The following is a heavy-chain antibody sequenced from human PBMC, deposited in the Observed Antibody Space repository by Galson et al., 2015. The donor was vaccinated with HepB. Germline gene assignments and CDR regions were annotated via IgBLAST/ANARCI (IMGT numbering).Heavy chain of an antibody. CDR1: GFTFSSYS. D-gene: IGHD2-15*01. Sequence: SLRLSCAASGFTFSSYSMNWVRQAPGKGLEWVSSISSSSSYIYYADSVKGRFTISRDNAKNSLYLQMNSLRAEDTAVYYCARDLYSNRGRPLGWFDPWGQGTLVTVSS. J-gene: IGHJ5*02. V-gene: IGHV3-21*01. CDR2: ISSSSSYI. CDR3: ARDLYSNRGRPLGWFDP.